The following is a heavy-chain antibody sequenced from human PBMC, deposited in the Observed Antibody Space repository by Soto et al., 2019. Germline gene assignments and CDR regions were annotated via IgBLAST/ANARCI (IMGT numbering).Heavy chain of an antibody. CDR3: ARGGAAAGTRPYYFDY. CDR2: IYYSGST. CDR1: GGSISSSSYY. J-gene: IGHJ4*02. D-gene: IGHD6-13*01. V-gene: IGHV4-39*07. Sequence: PSETLSLTCTVSGGSISSSSYYWGWIRQPPGKGLEWIGSIYYSGSTYYNPSLKSRVTISVDTSKNQFSLKLSSVTAADTAVYYCARGGAAAGTRPYYFDYWGQGTLVTVSS.